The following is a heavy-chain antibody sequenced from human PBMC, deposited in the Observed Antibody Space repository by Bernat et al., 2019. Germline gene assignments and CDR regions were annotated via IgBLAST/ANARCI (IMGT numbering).Heavy chain of an antibody. CDR3: ACGGFGGGFVRLFDY. D-gene: IGHD3-16*02. V-gene: IGHV4-31*03. Sequence: QVQLQESGPGLVKPSQTLSLTCTVSGGPISSGGYYWSWIRQHPGKGLEWIGYIYYSGSTYYIPSLKSRVTISGDTSKNQFSLKLSAVTAADTAVYYCACGGFGGGFVRLFDYWGQGTLVTVSS. CDR2: IYYSGST. J-gene: IGHJ4*02. CDR1: GGPISSGGYY.